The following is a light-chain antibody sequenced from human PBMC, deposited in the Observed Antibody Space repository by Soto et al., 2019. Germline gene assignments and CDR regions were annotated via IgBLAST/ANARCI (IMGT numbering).Light chain of an antibody. CDR2: DDN. Sequence: QSLLTQPPSLSAAPGQNVTISCSGSNSNIGNNYVSWYQQLPGSAPKLLIYDDNQRPSGIPDRFSASKSGASATLGITGLQIGDEAVYYCGAWETSPSVQCVFGGGTKLTVL. J-gene: IGLJ3*02. V-gene: IGLV1-51*01. CDR1: NSNIGNNY. CDR3: GAWETSPSVQCV.